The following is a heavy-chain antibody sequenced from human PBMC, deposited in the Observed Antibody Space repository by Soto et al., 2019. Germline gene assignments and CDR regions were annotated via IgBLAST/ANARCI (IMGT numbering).Heavy chain of an antibody. CDR1: GFTFSSYW. D-gene: IGHD3-22*01. J-gene: IGHJ6*02. CDR3: ARFYYDSSGYLPSPYYYYYGMDV. V-gene: IGHV3-7*04. Sequence: PGGSLSLSCAASGFTFSSYWMSWVRQAPGKGLEWVANIKQDGSEKYYVDSVKGRFTISRDNAKNSLYLQMNSLRAEDTAVYYCARFYYDSSGYLPSPYYYYYGMDVWGQGTTVTVSS. CDR2: IKQDGSEK.